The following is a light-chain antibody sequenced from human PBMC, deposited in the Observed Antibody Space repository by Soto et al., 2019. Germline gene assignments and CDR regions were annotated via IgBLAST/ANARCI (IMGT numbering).Light chain of an antibody. J-gene: IGLJ2*01. CDR1: ALPKQY. Sequence: SYELTQPPSVSVSPGQTARIICSGDALPKQYSFWYQQKPGQAPVLMIYEDNLRPSGIPERFSGSSSGTTVTLTISGVQAEDEADYYCQSADSSGAYVVFGGGTKVTVL. V-gene: IGLV3-25*03. CDR3: QSADSSGAYVV. CDR2: EDN.